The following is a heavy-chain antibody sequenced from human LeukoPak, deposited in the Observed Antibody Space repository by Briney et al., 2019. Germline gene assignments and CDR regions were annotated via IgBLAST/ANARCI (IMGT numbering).Heavy chain of an antibody. CDR1: GFTFSNNG. J-gene: IGHJ6*02. CDR2: VWYDGSNK. CDR3: ARDRTYYNYGMDV. Sequence: GGSLRLSCAASGFTFSNNGMHWVRQAPGKGLEWVAVVWYDGSNKYYADSVKGRFTISRDNSKNTLYLQMNSLRVEDTAVYYCARDRTYYNYGMDVWGQGTTVTVSS. V-gene: IGHV3-33*01. D-gene: IGHD3/OR15-3a*01.